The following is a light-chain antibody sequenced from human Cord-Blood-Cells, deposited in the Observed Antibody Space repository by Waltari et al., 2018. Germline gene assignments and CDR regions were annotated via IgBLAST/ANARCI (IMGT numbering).Light chain of an antibody. CDR3: CSYAGSSTYV. CDR1: SRDVGSYNL. Sequence: QSALTQPASVSGSPGQSITIPCTGTSRDVGSYNLVSWYQQHPGKAPNLMIYEGSKRPSGVSNRFSGSKSGNTASLTISGLQAEDEADYYCCSYAGSSTYVFGTGTKVTVL. J-gene: IGLJ1*01. CDR2: EGS. V-gene: IGLV2-23*01.